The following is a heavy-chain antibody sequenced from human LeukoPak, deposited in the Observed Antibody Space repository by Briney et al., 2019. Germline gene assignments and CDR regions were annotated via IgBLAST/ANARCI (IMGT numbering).Heavy chain of an antibody. CDR3: ARDSGYCSGGSCYWFDP. D-gene: IGHD2-15*01. CDR2: INPNSGGT. Sequence: ASVKVSRKASGYTFTGYYMHWVRQVPGQGLEWMGWINPNSGGTNYAQKFQGRVTMTRDTSISTAYMELSRLRSDDTAVYYCARDSGYCSGGSCYWFDPWGQGTLVTVSS. CDR1: GYTFTGYY. J-gene: IGHJ5*02. V-gene: IGHV1-2*02.